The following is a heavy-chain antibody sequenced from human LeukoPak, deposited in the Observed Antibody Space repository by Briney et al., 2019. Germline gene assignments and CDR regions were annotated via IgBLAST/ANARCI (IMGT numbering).Heavy chain of an antibody. J-gene: IGHJ6*03. V-gene: IGHV4-34*01. CDR3: ARGRAKQWLVRTNNYYYYMDV. CDR1: GGSFSGYY. Sequence: SETLSLTCAVYGGSFSGYYWSWIRQPPGKGLEWLGEINHSGSTNYNPSLKSRVTISVDTSKNQFSLKLSSVTAADTAVYYCARGRAKQWLVRTNNYYYYMDVWGKGTTVTVSS. CDR2: INHSGST. D-gene: IGHD6-19*01.